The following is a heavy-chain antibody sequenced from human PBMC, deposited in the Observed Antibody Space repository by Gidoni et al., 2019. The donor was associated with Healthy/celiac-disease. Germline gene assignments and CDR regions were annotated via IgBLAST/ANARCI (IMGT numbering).Heavy chain of an antibody. D-gene: IGHD3-10*01. J-gene: IGHJ3*02. CDR2: IIPIVGTA. CDR1: VCTFSSYA. V-gene: IGHV1-69*01. CDR3: VTFTMVRGVPDAFDI. Sequence: QVQLVQSGAEVKKPGSSVSVSCKASVCTFSSYAISWVRQAPGQGLEWMGGIIPIVGTANYAQKFQGRVTITADESTSTAYMELSSLRSEDTAVYYCVTFTMVRGVPDAFDIWGQGTMVTVSS.